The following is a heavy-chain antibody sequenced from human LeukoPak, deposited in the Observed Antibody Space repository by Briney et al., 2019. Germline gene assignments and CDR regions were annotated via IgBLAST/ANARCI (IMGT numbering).Heavy chain of an antibody. J-gene: IGHJ4*02. D-gene: IGHD2-21*02. CDR2: RHSTGNS. V-gene: IGHV4-30-4*07. Sequence: PSETLSLTCDVSKDPIISFDHSWSWIRHFPGKGLEWMGYRHSTGNSYYNPSLRGRVFISEDSSTGHLSLTLSFCARHILDGDNGSKGSDVWGQGILVTVSS. CDR1: KDPIISFDHS. CDR3: SKGSDV.